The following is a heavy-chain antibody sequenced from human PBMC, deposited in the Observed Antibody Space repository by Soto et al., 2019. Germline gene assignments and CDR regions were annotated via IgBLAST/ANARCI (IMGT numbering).Heavy chain of an antibody. Sequence: GPPVKVSCKASGGTFSSYAISWVRQAPGQGLEWMGGIIPIFGTANYAQKFQGRVTITADESTSTAYMELSSLRSEDTAVYYCARQDIVTAPVRGVYFDSWGQGTPVTVSS. J-gene: IGHJ4*02. D-gene: IGHD2-15*01. CDR1: GGTFSSYA. CDR3: ARQDIVTAPVRGVYFDS. V-gene: IGHV1-69*13. CDR2: IIPIFGTA.